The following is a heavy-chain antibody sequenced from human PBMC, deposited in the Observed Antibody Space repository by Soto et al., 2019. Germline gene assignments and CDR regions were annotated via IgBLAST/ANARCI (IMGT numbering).Heavy chain of an antibody. J-gene: IGHJ6*02. CDR3: PRDGIITMIVVVRPYGIDV. D-gene: IGHD3-22*01. Sequence: GASVKVSFQASGYTFTSYYMHWVRQAPGQGLEWMGIINPSGGSTSYAQKFQGRITMTRDPSTSKVYMELSSLRSEDTAVHYCPRDGIITMIVVVRPYGIDVWGQGTTVTVSS. CDR2: INPSGGST. V-gene: IGHV1-46*01. CDR1: GYTFTSYY.